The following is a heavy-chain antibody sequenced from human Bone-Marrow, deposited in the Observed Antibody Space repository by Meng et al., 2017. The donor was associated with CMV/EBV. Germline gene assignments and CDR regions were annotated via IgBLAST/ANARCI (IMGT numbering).Heavy chain of an antibody. CDR1: GGSISSSSYY. CDR3: ARIARYGMDV. J-gene: IGHJ6*02. V-gene: IGHV4-39*01. Sequence: GSLRLSCTVSGGSISSSSYYWGWIRQPPGKGLEWIGSIYYSGSTYYNPSLKSRVTISVDTSKNQFSLKLSSVTAADTAVYYCARIARYGMDVWGQGTTVTVSS. D-gene: IGHD2-21*01. CDR2: IYYSGST.